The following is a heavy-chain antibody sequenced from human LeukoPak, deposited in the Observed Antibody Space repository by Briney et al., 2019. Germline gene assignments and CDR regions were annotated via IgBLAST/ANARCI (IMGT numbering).Heavy chain of an antibody. V-gene: IGHV4-39*07. Sequence: SETLSLTCTVSDDSISSSSYHWGWIRQPPGKGLEWIGNIYYSGSTYYNPSLKSRVTISVDPSKNQFSLKLSSVTAADTAVYYCARDRGRIQLWFFDYWGQGTLVTVSS. CDR2: IYYSGST. CDR1: DDSISSSSYH. J-gene: IGHJ4*02. CDR3: ARDRGRIQLWFFDY. D-gene: IGHD5-18*01.